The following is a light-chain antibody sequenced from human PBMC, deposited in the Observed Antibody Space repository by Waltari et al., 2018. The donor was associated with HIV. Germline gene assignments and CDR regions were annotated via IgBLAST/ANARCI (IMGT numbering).Light chain of an antibody. J-gene: IGKJ2*01. CDR2: DAS. CDR1: QSVRSN. V-gene: IGKV3-15*01. Sequence: VMTQSPATLSVSPGERATLSCRASQSVRSNLAWYQQKPGQAPRLLIYDASTRATGIPARFSGSGSGTDFTLTISSLHSEDFAVYYCQQYSNWPYTFGQGTKLDIK. CDR3: QQYSNWPYT.